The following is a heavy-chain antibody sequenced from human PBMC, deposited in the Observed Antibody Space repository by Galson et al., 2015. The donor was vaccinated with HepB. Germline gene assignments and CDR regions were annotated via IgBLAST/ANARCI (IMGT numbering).Heavy chain of an antibody. CDR2: ISGSGGSK. CDR1: GFTFSSNA. CDR3: AKDRLGSYPQGGFDP. Sequence: SLRLSCAASGFTFSSNAMSWVRQAPGKGLEWVSAISGSGGSKYYADSVKGRFTISRDNPKNTLYRQMNSLRAEYTAVYYCAKDRLGSYPQGGFDPWGQGTLVTVSS. V-gene: IGHV3-23*01. J-gene: IGHJ5*02. D-gene: IGHD5-18*01.